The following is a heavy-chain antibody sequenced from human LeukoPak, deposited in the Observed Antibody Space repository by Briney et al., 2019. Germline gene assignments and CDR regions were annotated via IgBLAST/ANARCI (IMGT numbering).Heavy chain of an antibody. V-gene: IGHV4-59*01. CDR1: GASISSYY. CDR2: IYYSGST. CDR3: ARCPRAAFDI. Sequence: PSETLSLTCTVSGASISSYYWSWIRQPPGKGLEWLGYIYYSGSTNYNPSLKSRVTISVDTSKNQFSLKLSSVTAADTAVYYCARCPRAAFDIWGQGKMVTVSS. J-gene: IGHJ3*02.